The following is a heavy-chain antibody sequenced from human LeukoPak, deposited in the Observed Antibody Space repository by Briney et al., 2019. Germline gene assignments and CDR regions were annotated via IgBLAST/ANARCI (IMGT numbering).Heavy chain of an antibody. CDR3: ARVSPNTVTTLQYFDY. J-gene: IGHJ4*02. D-gene: IGHD4-17*01. CDR2: INSAGSST. Sequence: GGSLRLSCAASGFTFSTYWMHWVRQAPGKGLVWVSRINSAGSSTYYVDSVKGRFTISRDNAKNSLYLQMNSLRAEDTAVYYCARVSPNTVTTLQYFDYWGQGTLVTVSS. V-gene: IGHV3-74*01. CDR1: GFTFSTYW.